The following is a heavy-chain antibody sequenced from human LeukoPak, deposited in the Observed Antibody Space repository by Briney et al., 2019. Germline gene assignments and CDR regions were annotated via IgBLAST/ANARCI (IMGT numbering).Heavy chain of an antibody. CDR1: GGTFSSYA. V-gene: IGHV1-2*06. J-gene: IGHJ4*02. Sequence: GASVKVSCKASGGTFSSYAISWVRQAPGQGLEWMGQINPNSAASHYAQKFQDRVTMTSDTSINMAYMELRSLRSDDTAVYYCARDFYGSRPGAFDYWGQGTLITVSS. D-gene: IGHD3-10*01. CDR2: INPNSAAS. CDR3: ARDFYGSRPGAFDY.